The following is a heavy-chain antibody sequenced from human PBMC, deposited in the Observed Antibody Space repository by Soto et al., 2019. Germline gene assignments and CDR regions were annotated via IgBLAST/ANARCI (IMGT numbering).Heavy chain of an antibody. CDR2: IIPIFGTA. J-gene: IGHJ4*02. CDR1: GGTFSSYA. CDR3: EREEHDYGGNSPFDY. D-gene: IGHD4-17*01. V-gene: IGHV1-69*01. Sequence: QVQLVQSGAEVKKPGSSVKVSCKASGGTFSSYAISWVRQAPGQGLEWMGGIIPIFGTANYAQKFQGRVTITADESTSTDYMELSSLRSEDTAVYYCEREEHDYGGNSPFDYWGQGTLVTVSS.